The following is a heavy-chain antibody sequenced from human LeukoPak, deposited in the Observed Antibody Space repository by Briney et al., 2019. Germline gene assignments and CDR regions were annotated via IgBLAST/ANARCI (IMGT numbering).Heavy chain of an antibody. CDR1: GFTFSSYA. J-gene: IGHJ4*02. CDR2: IYSGGST. Sequence: PGGSLRLSCAVSGFTFSSYAMTWVRQTPGKGLEWVSVIYSGGSTYYADSVQGRFTIARDKSKNTLYLQMNSLRAEDTAVYYCAREVDSSGYYVDYWGQGTLVTVSS. V-gene: IGHV3-53*01. CDR3: AREVDSSGYYVDY. D-gene: IGHD3-22*01.